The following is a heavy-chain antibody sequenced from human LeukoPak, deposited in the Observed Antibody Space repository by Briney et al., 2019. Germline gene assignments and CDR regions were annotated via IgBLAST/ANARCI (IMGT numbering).Heavy chain of an antibody. CDR1: GYSISSGYY. J-gene: IGHJ3*02. Sequence: PSETLSLTCTVSGYSISSGYYWGWLRQSPGKGLEWIGSIYNSGRSYYNPSLKSRVTISVDTSKNQFSLKLSSVTAADTAVYYCARSRFRIVDIWGQGTMVTVSS. CDR3: ARSRFRIVDI. V-gene: IGHV4-38-2*02. CDR2: IYNSGRS. D-gene: IGHD1-26*01.